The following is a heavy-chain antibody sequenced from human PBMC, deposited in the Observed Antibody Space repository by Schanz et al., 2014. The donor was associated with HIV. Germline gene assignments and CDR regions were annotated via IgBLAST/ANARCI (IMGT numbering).Heavy chain of an antibody. CDR1: GGTFKYYG. D-gene: IGHD2-2*01. CDR2: IIPMFRPA. V-gene: IGHV1-69*06. Sequence: QVYLAQSGAEVQKPGSSVKVSCKASGGTFKYYGINWVRQAPGQGLEWMGGIIPMFRPANYAQKFQVRVTFTADKFTGTAYMELSSLRSEDTAVYYCARGVPVVDLLDYHGLDVWGQGTLVSVSS. CDR3: ARGVPVVDLLDYHGLDV. J-gene: IGHJ6*02.